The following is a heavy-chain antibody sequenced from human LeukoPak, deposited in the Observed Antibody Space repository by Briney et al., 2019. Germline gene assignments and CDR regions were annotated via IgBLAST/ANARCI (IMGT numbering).Heavy chain of an antibody. CDR1: GGTSSSYA. CDR2: IIPIFGTA. J-gene: IGHJ4*02. CDR3: ARVYDATGYLYYFDA. Sequence: GSSVKVSCKASGGTSSSYAISWVRQAPGQGLEWLGGIIPIFGTANYAQKFQGRVTITADESTSTAYMELRSLRYEDTAVYYCARVYDATGYLYYFDAGGQGTLVTVSS. D-gene: IGHD3-9*01. V-gene: IGHV1-69*01.